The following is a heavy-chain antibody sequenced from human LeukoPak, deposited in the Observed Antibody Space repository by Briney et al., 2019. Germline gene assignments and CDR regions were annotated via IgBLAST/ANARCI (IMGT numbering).Heavy chain of an antibody. Sequence: GGSLRLSCAASGFTFSSYWMSWVRQAPGKGLEWVANIKQDGGEKYYVDSVKGRFTISRDNAKNSLYLQMNSLRAEDTAVYYCARDLYGDYGDYYYYYMDVWGKGTTVTISS. J-gene: IGHJ6*03. V-gene: IGHV3-7*01. D-gene: IGHD4-17*01. CDR3: ARDLYGDYGDYYYYYMDV. CDR2: IKQDGGEK. CDR1: GFTFSSYW.